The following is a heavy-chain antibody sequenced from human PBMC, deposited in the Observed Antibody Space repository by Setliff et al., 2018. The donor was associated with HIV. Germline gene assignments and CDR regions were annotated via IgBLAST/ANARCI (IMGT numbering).Heavy chain of an antibody. V-gene: IGHV3-7*03. CDR2: IKVDGSQK. CDR3: VRESSGWR. J-gene: IGHJ1*01. CDR1: GFTFSSYS. D-gene: IGHD6-19*01. Sequence: PGESLKISCAASGFTFSSYSMNWVRQAPGKGLEWVANIKVDGSQKYYLDSVKGRFTISRDNAKSSLILQMNSLRVEDTAMYYCVRESSGWRWGQGTLVTVSS.